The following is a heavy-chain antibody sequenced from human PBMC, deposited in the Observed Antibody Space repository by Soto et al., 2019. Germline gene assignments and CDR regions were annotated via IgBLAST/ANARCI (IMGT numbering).Heavy chain of an antibody. CDR2: ISAYNGNT. Sequence: GASVKVSCEASGYTFTSYGISWVRQAPGQGLEWMGWISAYNGNTNYAQKLQGRVTMTTDTSTSTAYMELRSLTSDDTAVYYCASQAAGTGFGAFDIWGQGTMVTVSS. J-gene: IGHJ3*02. V-gene: IGHV1-18*01. CDR1: GYTFTSYG. D-gene: IGHD6-13*01. CDR3: ASQAAGTGFGAFDI.